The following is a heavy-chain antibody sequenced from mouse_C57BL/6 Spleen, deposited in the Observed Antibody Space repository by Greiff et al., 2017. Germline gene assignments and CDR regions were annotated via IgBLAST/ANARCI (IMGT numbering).Heavy chain of an antibody. CDR3: VRHGAQATFAY. Sequence: EVMLVESGGGLVQPKGSLKLSCAASGFSFNTYAMNWVRQAPGKGLEWVARIRSKSNNYATYYADSVKDRFTISRDDSESMLYLQMNNLKTEDTAMYYCVRHGAQATFAYWGQGTLVTVSA. V-gene: IGHV10-1*01. CDR2: IRSKSNNYAT. D-gene: IGHD3-2*02. J-gene: IGHJ3*01. CDR1: GFSFNTYA.